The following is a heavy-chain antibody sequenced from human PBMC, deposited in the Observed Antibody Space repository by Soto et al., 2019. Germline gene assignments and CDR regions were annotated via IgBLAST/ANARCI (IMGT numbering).Heavy chain of an antibody. J-gene: IGHJ3*02. V-gene: IGHV4-59*01. CDR2: IYYSGST. Sequence: PSVTLSVTWTVAGGSISSYCWSWIRQPPGKGLEWIGYIYYSGSTNYNPSLKSRVTISVDTSKNQFSLKLSSVTAADTAVYYCARRYGSAFDIWGQGTMVTVSS. CDR3: ARRYGSAFDI. D-gene: IGHD4-17*01. CDR1: GGSISSYC.